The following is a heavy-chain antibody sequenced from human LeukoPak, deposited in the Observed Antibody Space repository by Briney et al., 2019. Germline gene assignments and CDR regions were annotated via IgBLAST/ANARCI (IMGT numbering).Heavy chain of an antibody. CDR2: INHSGST. J-gene: IGHJ5*02. CDR1: GGSISSSNW. V-gene: IGHV4-4*02. CDR3: ARKNSAYYYGSGSQLPYNWFDP. D-gene: IGHD3-10*01. Sequence: SETLSLTCAVSGGSISSSNWWSWVRQPPGKGLEWIGEINHSGSTNYNPSLKSRVTISVDTSKNQFSLKLSSVTAADTAVYYCARKNSAYYYGSGSQLPYNWFDPWGQGTLVTVSS.